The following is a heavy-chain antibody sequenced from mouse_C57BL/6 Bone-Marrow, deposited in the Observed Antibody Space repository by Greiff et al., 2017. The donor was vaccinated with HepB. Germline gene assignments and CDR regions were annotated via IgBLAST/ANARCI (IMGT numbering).Heavy chain of an antibody. J-gene: IGHJ2*01. V-gene: IGHV5-9-1*02. CDR2: ISSGGDYI. Sequence: EVKVVESGEGLVKPGGSLKLSCAASGFTFSSYAMSWVRQTPEKRLEWVAYISSGGDYIYYADTVKGRFTISRDNARNTLYLQMSSLKSEDTAMYYCTREDYGSGLDYWGQGTTLTVSS. D-gene: IGHD1-1*01. CDR3: TREDYGSGLDY. CDR1: GFTFSSYA.